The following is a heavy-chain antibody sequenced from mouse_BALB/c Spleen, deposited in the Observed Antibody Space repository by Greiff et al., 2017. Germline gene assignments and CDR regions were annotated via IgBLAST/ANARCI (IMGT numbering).Heavy chain of an antibody. Sequence: DVKLVESGGGLVKPGGSLKLSCAASGFAFSSYDMSWVRQTPEKRLEWVAYISSGGGSTYYPDTVKGRFTISRDNAKNTLYLQMSSLKSEDTAMYYCARHAREIAMDYWGQGTSVTVSS. CDR2: ISSGGGST. CDR1: GFAFSSYD. CDR3: ARHAREIAMDY. J-gene: IGHJ4*01. V-gene: IGHV5-12-1*01. D-gene: IGHD3-3*01.